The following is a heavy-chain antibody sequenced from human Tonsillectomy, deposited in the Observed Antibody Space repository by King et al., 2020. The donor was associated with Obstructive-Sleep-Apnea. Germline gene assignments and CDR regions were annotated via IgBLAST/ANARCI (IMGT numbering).Heavy chain of an antibody. J-gene: IGHJ6*02. V-gene: IGHV4-34*01. D-gene: IGHD5-18*01. Sequence: VQLQQWGAGLLKPSETLSLTCAVYGGSFSDYYWTWIRQPPGMGLEWIGEINHSGSTNSNPSLKSRVTISVDTSKNQFSLTLNSVTAADTAVYYCAGEHKAKAGGMDVWGQGTTVTVSS. CDR2: INHSGST. CDR1: GGSFSDYY. CDR3: AGEHKAKAGGMDV.